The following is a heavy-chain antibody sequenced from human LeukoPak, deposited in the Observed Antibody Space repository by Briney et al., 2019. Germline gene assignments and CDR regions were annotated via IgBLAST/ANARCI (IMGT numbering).Heavy chain of an antibody. V-gene: IGHV3-33*01. CDR3: ARDRGDYSDYSDFFDA. Sequence: GGSLRLSCATSGFTFSSYGFHWVRQAPIKGLEWVAVIWYDGSKKYYADSVKGRFTISRHDSKNTVYLQMDSLRAEDTAMYYCARDRGDYSDYSDFFDAWGQGTLVTFSS. CDR2: IWYDGSKK. J-gene: IGHJ4*02. CDR1: GFTFSSYG. D-gene: IGHD4-11*01.